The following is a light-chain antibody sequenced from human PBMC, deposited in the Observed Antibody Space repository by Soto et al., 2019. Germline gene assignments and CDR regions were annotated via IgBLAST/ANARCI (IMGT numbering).Light chain of an antibody. V-gene: IGLV2-14*01. Sequence: QSALTQPASVSGSPGQSITISCTGTISDIGGYEYVSWYQQHPGKAPRLMIYEVTYRPSGVSNRFSGSKSGNTASLTISGLQAEDEADYYCSSYTSSSTNVFGTGTKVTVL. CDR2: EVT. J-gene: IGLJ1*01. CDR3: SSYTSSSTNV. CDR1: ISDIGGYEY.